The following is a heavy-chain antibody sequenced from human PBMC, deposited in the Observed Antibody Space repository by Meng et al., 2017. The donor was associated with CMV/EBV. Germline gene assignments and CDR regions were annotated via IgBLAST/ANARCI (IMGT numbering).Heavy chain of an antibody. CDR2: INHSGST. CDR3: ARGEQGLARIFDY. CDR1: GGSFSGYY. J-gene: IGHJ4*02. Sequence: SETLSLTCAVYGGSFSGYYWSWIRQPPGKGLEWIGEINHSGSTNYNPSLKSRVTISVDTSKNQFSLKLSSVTAADTAVYYCARGEQGLARIFDYWGQGTLVTVSS. D-gene: IGHD6-19*01. V-gene: IGHV4-34*01.